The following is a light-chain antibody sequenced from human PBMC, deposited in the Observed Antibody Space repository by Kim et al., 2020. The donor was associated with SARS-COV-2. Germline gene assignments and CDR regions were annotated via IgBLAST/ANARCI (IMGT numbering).Light chain of an antibody. CDR1: SSDVGGYNY. Sequence: GQSVAISCTGTSSDVGGYNYVSWDQQYAGKAPKLIIYELNKRPSGVPDRFSGSKSGNTAVLTVSGLQAEDEAEYYFSSYAGTNNVLFGGGTQLTDL. J-gene: IGLJ2*01. CDR2: ELN. CDR3: SSYAGTNNVL. V-gene: IGLV2-8*01.